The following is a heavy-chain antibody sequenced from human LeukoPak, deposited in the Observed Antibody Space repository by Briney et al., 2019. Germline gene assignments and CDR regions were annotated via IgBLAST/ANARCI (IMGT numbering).Heavy chain of an antibody. CDR3: ARDRDYYDSSGLLI. CDR2: ISSSSSYI. Sequence: GGSLRLSCAASGFTFSSYIMNWVRQAPGKRLEWVSSISSSSSYIYYADSVKGRFSISRDNAKNSLYLQMNSLRAEDTAVYYCARDRDYYDSSGLLIWGQGTMVTVSS. D-gene: IGHD3-22*01. V-gene: IGHV3-21*01. J-gene: IGHJ3*02. CDR1: GFTFSSYI.